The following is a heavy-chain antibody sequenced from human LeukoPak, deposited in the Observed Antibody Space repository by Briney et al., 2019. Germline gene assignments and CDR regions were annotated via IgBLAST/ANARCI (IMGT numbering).Heavy chain of an antibody. CDR2: IFYRGRT. J-gene: IGHJ4*02. CDR1: GGSISNYY. Sequence: PSETLSLTSTVSGGSISNYYWNWIRLTPGKGLEWIGYIFYRGRTHYNPSLKSRVTISVDTSKNQFSLTLSSVTTADTAVYYCARGQKYRNGYTVTELGSGYFAYWGQGTLVTVSS. CDR3: ARGQKYRNGYTVTELGSGYFAY. V-gene: IGHV4-59*01. D-gene: IGHD5-18*01.